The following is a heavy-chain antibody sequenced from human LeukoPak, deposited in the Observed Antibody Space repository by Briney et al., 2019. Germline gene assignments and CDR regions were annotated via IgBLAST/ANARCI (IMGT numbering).Heavy chain of an antibody. CDR1: GGTFSSYA. J-gene: IGHJ4*02. Sequence: ASVKVSCKASGGTFSSYAISSVRQAPGQGLEWMGGIIPIFGTANYAQKFQGRVTITADESTSTAYMELSSLRSEDTAVYYCAREGPVGNSFDYWGQGTLVTVSS. CDR3: AREGPVGNSFDY. CDR2: IIPIFGTA. D-gene: IGHD4-23*01. V-gene: IGHV1-69*13.